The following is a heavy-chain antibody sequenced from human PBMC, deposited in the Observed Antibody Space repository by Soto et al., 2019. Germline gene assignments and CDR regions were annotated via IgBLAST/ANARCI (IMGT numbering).Heavy chain of an antibody. V-gene: IGHV2-5*01. CDR1: GFSLSASGVG. CDR2: IFWNDDK. D-gene: IGHD6-6*01. Sequence: QITLKESGPTLVKPTQTLTLTCTFSGFSLSASGVGVAWIPQPPGKALEWLALIFWNDDKFYTSSLRNRLTITKDTSKTQVLPTLTNMEPEDAATYCCAIRVIGPAAPQIDSWGPGTLVTVSS. CDR3: AIRVIGPAAPQIDS. J-gene: IGHJ4*02.